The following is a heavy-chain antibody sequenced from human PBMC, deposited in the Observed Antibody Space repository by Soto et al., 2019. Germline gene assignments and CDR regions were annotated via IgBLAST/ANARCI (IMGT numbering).Heavy chain of an antibody. V-gene: IGHV3-48*01. CDR3: ARDSDDSSGYYLLGVYYFDY. J-gene: IGHJ4*02. CDR1: GFTFSSYS. Sequence: QLGGSLRLSCAASGFTFSSYSMNWVRQAPGKGLEWVSYISSSSSTIYYADSVKGRFTISRDNAKNSLYLQMNSLRAEDTAVYYCARDSDDSSGYYLLGVYYFDYWGQGTLVTVSS. D-gene: IGHD3-22*01. CDR2: ISSSSSTI.